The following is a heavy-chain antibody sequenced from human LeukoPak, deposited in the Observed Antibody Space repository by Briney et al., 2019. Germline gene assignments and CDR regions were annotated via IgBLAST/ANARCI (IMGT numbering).Heavy chain of an antibody. CDR1: GGSFSGYY. V-gene: IGHV4-34*01. CDR2: INHSGST. CDR3: ARAPFVAVAGSRDAFDI. D-gene: IGHD6-19*01. J-gene: IGHJ3*02. Sequence: SETLPFTCAVYGGSFSGYYWSWIRQPPGKGLEWIGEINHSGSTNYNPSLKSRVTISVDTSKNQFSLKLSSVTAADTAVYYCARAPFVAVAGSRDAFDIWGQGTMVTVSS.